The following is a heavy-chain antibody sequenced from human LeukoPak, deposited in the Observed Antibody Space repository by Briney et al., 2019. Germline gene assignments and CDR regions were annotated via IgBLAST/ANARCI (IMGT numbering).Heavy chain of an antibody. CDR2: IWYDGSNK. CDR1: GFTFSSYG. Sequence: GRSLRLSCAVSGFTFSSYGMHWVRQAPGKGLEWVAVIWYDGSNKYYADSVKGRFTISRDNSKNTLYLQMNSLRAEDTAVYYCARGAHYGDYNNWFDPWGQGTLVTASS. CDR3: ARGAHYGDYNNWFDP. V-gene: IGHV3-33*01. D-gene: IGHD4-17*01. J-gene: IGHJ5*02.